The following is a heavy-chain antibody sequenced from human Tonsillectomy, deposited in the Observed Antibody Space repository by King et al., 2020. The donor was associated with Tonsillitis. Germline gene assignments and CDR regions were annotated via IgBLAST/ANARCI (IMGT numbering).Heavy chain of an antibody. CDR1: GYSFTSYW. CDR3: ARHPYYYDTGGYYYFDY. V-gene: IGHV5-10-1*03. D-gene: IGHD3-22*01. CDR2: IDPSDSYT. Sequence: QLVKSGADVKKPGESLRISCKGSGYSFTSYWISWVRQMPGKGLEWMGRIDPSDSYTNYSPSFQGHIIISADKSISTAYLQWTSLKASDTAMYYCARHPYYYDTGGYYYFDYWGQGTLVTVSS. J-gene: IGHJ4*02.